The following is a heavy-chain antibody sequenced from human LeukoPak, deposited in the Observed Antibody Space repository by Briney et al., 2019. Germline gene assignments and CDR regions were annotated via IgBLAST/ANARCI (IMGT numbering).Heavy chain of an antibody. CDR3: ASYGRRYYDSSGFPPIY. D-gene: IGHD3-22*01. J-gene: IGHJ4*02. CDR1: GYTFTGYY. V-gene: IGHV1-69*02. CDR2: IIPILGIA. Sequence: SVKVSCKASGYTFTGYYMHWVRQAPGQGLAWMGRIIPILGIANYAQKFQGRVTITADKSTSTAYMELSSLRSEDTAVYYCASYGRRYYDSSGFPPIYWGQGTLVTVSS.